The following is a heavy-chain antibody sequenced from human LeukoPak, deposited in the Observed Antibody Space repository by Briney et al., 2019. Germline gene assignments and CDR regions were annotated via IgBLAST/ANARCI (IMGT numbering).Heavy chain of an antibody. CDR3: ARRAGAYSHPYDY. J-gene: IGHJ4*02. CDR2: IYSGGNT. CDR1: GFTVSSNS. V-gene: IGHV3-53*01. D-gene: IGHD4/OR15-4a*01. Sequence: PGGSLRLSCTVSGFTVSSNSMSWVRQAPGKGLEWVSFIYSGGNTHYSDSLKGRFTISRDNFKNTLYLQMNSLRVEDTAVYYCARRAGAYSHPYDYWGQGTLVTVSS.